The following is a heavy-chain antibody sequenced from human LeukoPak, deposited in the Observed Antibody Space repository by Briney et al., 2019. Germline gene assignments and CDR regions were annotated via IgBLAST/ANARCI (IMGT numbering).Heavy chain of an antibody. CDR1: GGTFSSYA. CDR3: AKDQTAALPYYFDY. V-gene: IGHV1-69*04. Sequence: SVKVSCKASGGTFSSYAISWVRQAPGQGLEWMGRIIPIIGIANYAQKFQGRVTITADKSTSTAYMELSSLRPEDTAVYYCAKDQTAALPYYFDYWGQGTLVTVSS. J-gene: IGHJ4*02. CDR2: IIPIIGIA. D-gene: IGHD6-25*01.